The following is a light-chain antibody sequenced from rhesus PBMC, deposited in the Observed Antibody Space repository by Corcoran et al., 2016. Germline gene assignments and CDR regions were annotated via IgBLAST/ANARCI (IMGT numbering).Light chain of an antibody. V-gene: IGKV1-22*01. CDR1: QSISSW. CDR2: KVS. Sequence: DIQMTQSPSSLSASVGDTVTITCRASQSISSWLAWYQKKPGKAHKLLIYKVSSLQSGVHSRLSGSVSVTYFTLTSSSLQSEDFATYYCQQYSSSPTFGPGTKLDIK. J-gene: IGKJ3*01. CDR3: QQYSSSPT.